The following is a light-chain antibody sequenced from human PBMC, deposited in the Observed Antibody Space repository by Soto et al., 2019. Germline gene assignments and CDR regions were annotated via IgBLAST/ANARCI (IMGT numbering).Light chain of an antibody. CDR3: QQYNSYSPA. Sequence: DIQMTQSPSTLSASVGDRVTITCRASQSISSWLAWYQQRPGKAPKLLIYDASSLQSGVPSRFSGSGSGTEFTLTISSLQPDDFATYYCQQYNSYSPAFGHGTKVEI. J-gene: IGKJ1*01. CDR2: DAS. V-gene: IGKV1-5*01. CDR1: QSISSW.